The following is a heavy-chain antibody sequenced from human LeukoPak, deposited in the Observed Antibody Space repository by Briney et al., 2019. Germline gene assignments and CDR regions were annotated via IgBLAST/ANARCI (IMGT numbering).Heavy chain of an antibody. Sequence: SETLSLTCAVHGGTFNAYYWSWVRQSPGKGLQWIGECNHRGSAHYSPSLKSRGTISIDTSMRQVSLTLSSVTAADTAVYFCVRGNSGSYWGDSYYYMDVWGKGTTVTVSS. V-gene: IGHV4-34*01. CDR3: VRGNSGSYWGDSYYYMDV. J-gene: IGHJ6*03. CDR1: GGTFNAYY. CDR2: CNHRGSA. D-gene: IGHD1-26*01.